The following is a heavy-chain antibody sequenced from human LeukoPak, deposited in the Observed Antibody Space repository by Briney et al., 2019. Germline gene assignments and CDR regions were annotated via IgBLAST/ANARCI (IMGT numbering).Heavy chain of an antibody. CDR2: INHSGST. D-gene: IGHD5-12*01. CDR3: ARGRAIVATTSPFDY. CDR1: GGSFSGYY. Sequence: SETLSLTCAVFGGSFSGYYWSWIRQPPGKGLEWIGEINHSGSTNYNPSLKSRVTISVDTSKNQFSLKLSSVTAADTAVYYCARGRAIVATTSPFDYWGQGTLVTVSS. V-gene: IGHV4-34*01. J-gene: IGHJ4*02.